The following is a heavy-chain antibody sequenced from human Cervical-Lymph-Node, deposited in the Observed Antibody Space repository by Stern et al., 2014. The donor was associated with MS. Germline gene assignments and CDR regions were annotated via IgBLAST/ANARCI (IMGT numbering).Heavy chain of an antibody. CDR2: IRSKAYGGTT. CDR1: GFTFGDYA. V-gene: IGHV3-49*05. Sequence: EMQLVESGGGLVKPGRSLRLSCSASGFTFGDYAMSWFRQAPGKGLEWVGFIRSKAYGGTTEYAASVKGRFTISRDDSKSIAYLQMNSLKTEDTAVYYCTRGVTIFGVVGGAFDPWGQGTLVTVSS. J-gene: IGHJ5*02. D-gene: IGHD3-3*01. CDR3: TRGVTIFGVVGGAFDP.